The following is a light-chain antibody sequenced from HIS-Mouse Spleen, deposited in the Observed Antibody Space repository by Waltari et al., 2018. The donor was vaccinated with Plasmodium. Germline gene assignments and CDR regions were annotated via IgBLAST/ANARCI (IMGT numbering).Light chain of an antibody. CDR1: SRDVGGYNY. J-gene: IGLJ3*02. V-gene: IGLV2-11*01. Sequence: QSALTQPRSVSGSPGQSVTLSCTGTSRDVGGYNYVSCYQQHPGKAPKLMIYDVSKRPSGVPDRFSGSKSGNTASLTISGLQADDEADYYCCSYAGSYTWVFGGGTKLTVL. CDR2: DVS. CDR3: CSYAGSYTWV.